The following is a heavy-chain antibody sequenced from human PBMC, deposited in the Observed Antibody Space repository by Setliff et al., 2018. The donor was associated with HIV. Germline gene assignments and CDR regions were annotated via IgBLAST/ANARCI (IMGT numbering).Heavy chain of an antibody. J-gene: IGHJ4*02. CDR1: GFTFNNAW. Sequence: PGGSLRLSCAASGFTFNNAWMTWVRQAPGKGLEWVGHIKSKTDGGTTYYAAPVEGRFTISRDDSKNTLSLQMNSLKTEDTAIYYCTTDLGSGRFSWNNNWGQGTLVTVSS. D-gene: IGHD1-26*01. V-gene: IGHV3-15*01. CDR3: TTDLGSGRFSWNNN. CDR2: IKSKTDGGTT.